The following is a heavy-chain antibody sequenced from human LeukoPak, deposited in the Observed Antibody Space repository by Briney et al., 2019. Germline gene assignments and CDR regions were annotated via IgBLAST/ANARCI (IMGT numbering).Heavy chain of an antibody. D-gene: IGHD2-21*02. CDR3: ARGLGFIVVVTSSPDAFDI. CDR1: ENTFTAYY. Sequence: ASVKVSCKSSENTFTAYYIHWVRQAPGQGLEWMGWINPKSGATKYAPKFQGRVTLTSDTSISTAYMELNSPRSDDTAVYYCARGLGFIVVVTSSPDAFDIWGQGTMVTVSS. CDR2: INPKSGAT. J-gene: IGHJ3*02. V-gene: IGHV1-2*02.